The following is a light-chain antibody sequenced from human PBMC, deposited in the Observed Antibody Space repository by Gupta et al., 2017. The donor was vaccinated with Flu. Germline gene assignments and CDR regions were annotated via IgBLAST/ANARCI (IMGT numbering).Light chain of an antibody. J-gene: IGKJ4*01. CDR2: GAS. CDR3: QQYGSSPLT. V-gene: IGKV3-20*01. Sequence: EIVLTQSPGTLSSSPGERATLSCRASQSVSSSYLAWYQQKAGQAPRLLIYGASSRATGIPYRFRGSGSGTDFTLTITRLEPEDFAVYYCQQYGSSPLTFGGGTKVEIK. CDR1: QSVSSSY.